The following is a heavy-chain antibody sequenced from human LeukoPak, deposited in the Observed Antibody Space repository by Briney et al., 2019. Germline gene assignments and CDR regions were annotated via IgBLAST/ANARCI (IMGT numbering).Heavy chain of an antibody. CDR2: ISSDGSNK. J-gene: IGHJ2*01. Sequence: GGSLRLPCAASGFTFSSYAMHWVRQAPGKGLEWVAVISSDGSNKYYADSVKGRFTISRDNSKNTLYLQMNSLRAEDTAVYYCARDYAKTFYWYFDLWGRGTLVTVSS. CDR3: ARDYAKTFYWYFDL. V-gene: IGHV3-30-3*01. CDR1: GFTFSSYA. D-gene: IGHD2/OR15-2a*01.